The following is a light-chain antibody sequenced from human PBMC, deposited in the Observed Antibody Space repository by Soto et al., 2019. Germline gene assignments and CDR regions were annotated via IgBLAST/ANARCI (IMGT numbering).Light chain of an antibody. V-gene: IGKV3-20*01. CDR3: QQYGGSPIT. CDR1: QSVSNSY. Sequence: EIVLTQSPGTLSLSPGERATLSCRASQSVSNSYLAWYQQKPGQAPRLLIYGASSRATGIPDRFSGSGSATDFTLTISRLEPEDFAVFYCQQYGGSPITFGQGTRLEIK. CDR2: GAS. J-gene: IGKJ5*01.